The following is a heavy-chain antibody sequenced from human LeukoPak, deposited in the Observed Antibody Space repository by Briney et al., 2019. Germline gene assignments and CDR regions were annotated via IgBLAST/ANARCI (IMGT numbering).Heavy chain of an antibody. CDR2: IYHSGST. J-gene: IGHJ4*02. CDR3: ARQQDGYNYHFDY. CDR1: GYSISSGYY. Sequence: SETQSLTCAVSGYSISSGYYWGWIRQPPGKGLEWIGSIYHSGSTYYNPSLKSRVTISVDTSKNQFSLKLSSVTAADTAVYYCARQQDGYNYHFDYWGQGTLVTVSS. D-gene: IGHD5-24*01. V-gene: IGHV4-38-2*01.